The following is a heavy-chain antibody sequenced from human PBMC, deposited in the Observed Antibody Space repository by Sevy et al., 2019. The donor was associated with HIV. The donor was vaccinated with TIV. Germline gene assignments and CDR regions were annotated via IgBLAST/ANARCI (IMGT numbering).Heavy chain of an antibody. D-gene: IGHD3-22*01. Sequence: QLGGSLRLSCGASGFTFSSYSMNWVRQAPGKGLELVSYISTSSSTIYYADSVKGRFTISRDNAKNSLYLQMNSLRDEDTAVYYCARDRHISDYYYTPFDYWGQGTLVTVSS. V-gene: IGHV3-48*02. CDR2: ISTSSSTI. CDR3: ARDRHISDYYYTPFDY. J-gene: IGHJ4*02. CDR1: GFTFSSYS.